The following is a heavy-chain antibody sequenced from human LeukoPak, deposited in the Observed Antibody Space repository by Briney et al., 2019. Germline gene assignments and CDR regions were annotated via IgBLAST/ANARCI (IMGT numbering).Heavy chain of an antibody. D-gene: IGHD6-19*01. J-gene: IGHJ4*02. CDR2: FFRSGNT. CDR3: ARGISSGSPGAY. V-gene: IGHV4-38-2*02. CDR1: GYSISSGYY. Sequence: PSDTLSLTCTVSGYSISSGYYWNWIRQPPGKGLEWIGNFFRSGNTYCNPSLKSRVTISVDTARNQFSLILSSVTAADTAVYYCARGISSGSPGAYWGQGTLVTVSS.